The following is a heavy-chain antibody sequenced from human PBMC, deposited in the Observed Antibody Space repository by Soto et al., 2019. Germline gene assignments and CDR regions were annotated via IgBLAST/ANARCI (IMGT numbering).Heavy chain of an antibody. CDR1: GDSISRIDYY. Sequence: SETLSLTCSVSGDSISRIDYYWTWIRQHPEKGLEWIGNIYFRGNTYYSPSLESRLTVSVDTSKNQFSLKLTSVTAADTAVYYCAREGGSYDSGGYLIRGAFDIWGQGKMVTVSS. V-gene: IGHV4-31*03. CDR3: AREGGSYDSGGYLIRGAFDI. D-gene: IGHD3-22*01. J-gene: IGHJ3*02. CDR2: IYFRGNT.